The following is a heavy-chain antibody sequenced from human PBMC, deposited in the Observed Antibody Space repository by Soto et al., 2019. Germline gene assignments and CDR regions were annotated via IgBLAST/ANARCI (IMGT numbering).Heavy chain of an antibody. J-gene: IGHJ6*03. Sequence: EVQLVESGGGLVQPGGSLKLSCAASGFTFSGSAMHWVRQASGKGLEWVGRIRSKGNNYATAYGASLKGRFTISRNDSKNRAYLQMNSLNTENPAVYYGSRQASDFLSGKPQYYMDVWGTGTTVTVSS. CDR3: SRQASDFLSGKPQYYMDV. CDR1: GFTFSGSA. CDR2: IRSKGNNYAT. D-gene: IGHD3-3*01. V-gene: IGHV3-73*01.